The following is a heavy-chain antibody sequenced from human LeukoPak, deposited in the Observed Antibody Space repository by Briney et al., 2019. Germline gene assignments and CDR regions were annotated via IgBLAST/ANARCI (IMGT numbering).Heavy chain of an antibody. J-gene: IGHJ4*02. Sequence: PGGSLRLSCAASGFTFSSYSMNWVRQAPGKGLEWVSSISSSSSYIYYADSVKGRFTISRDNAKNSLYLQMNSLRAEDTAVYYCARADGYCSSTSCYEEEDYWGQGTLVTVSS. CDR3: ARADGYCSSTSCYEEEDY. CDR1: GFTFSSYS. D-gene: IGHD2-2*01. CDR2: ISSSSSYI. V-gene: IGHV3-21*01.